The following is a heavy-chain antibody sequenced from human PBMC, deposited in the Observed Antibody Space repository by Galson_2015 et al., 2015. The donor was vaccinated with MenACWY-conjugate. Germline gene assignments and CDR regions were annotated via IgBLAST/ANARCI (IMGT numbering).Heavy chain of an antibody. Sequence: QSGAEVKKPGASVKVSCKASGYRFTDFGLNWVRQAPGQGLEWIGRINTYTGDPTFAPDFTGRFVFSLDTSVSTTYLQISGLEAEDTAIYYCARELFYGSGDLKYWGQGTLVTVSS. J-gene: IGHJ4*02. D-gene: IGHD3-10*01. CDR3: ARELFYGSGDLKY. CDR2: INTYTGDP. V-gene: IGHV7-4-1*02. CDR1: GYRFTDFG.